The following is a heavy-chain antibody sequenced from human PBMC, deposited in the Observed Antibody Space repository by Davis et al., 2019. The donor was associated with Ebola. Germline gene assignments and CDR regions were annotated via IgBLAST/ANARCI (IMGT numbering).Heavy chain of an antibody. V-gene: IGHV3-49*03. J-gene: IGHJ6*02. Sequence: GGSLRPPFTAPGSTLGDYAMSCFRQAPGKGLEGVGFIRSKAYGGTTEYAASVKGRFTISRDDSKSIAYLQMHSLKTEDTAVYYCTRDAGWGGYAFWSMYGMDVWGQGTTVTVSS. D-gene: IGHD3-3*01. CDR1: GSTLGDYA. CDR2: IRSKAYGGTT. CDR3: TRDAGWGGYAFWSMYGMDV.